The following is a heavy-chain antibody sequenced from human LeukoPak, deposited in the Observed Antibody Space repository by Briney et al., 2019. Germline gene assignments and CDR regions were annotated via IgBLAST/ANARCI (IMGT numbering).Heavy chain of an antibody. CDR3: ARSMRYSFTLNY. CDR2: ISYDGSNK. V-gene: IGHV3-30*03. CDR1: GFTFSSYG. D-gene: IGHD5-18*01. Sequence: GGSLRLSCAASGFTFSSYGMHWVRQAPGKGLEWVAVISYDGSNKYYADSVKGRFTISRDNSKNTLYLQMNSLRAEDTAVYYCARSMRYSFTLNYWGQGTLVTVSS. J-gene: IGHJ4*02.